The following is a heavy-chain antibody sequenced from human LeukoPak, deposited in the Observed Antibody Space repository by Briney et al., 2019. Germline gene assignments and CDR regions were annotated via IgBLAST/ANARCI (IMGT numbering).Heavy chain of an antibody. D-gene: IGHD3-22*01. CDR1: GGSISNYY. CDR2: IYYIGST. J-gene: IGHJ4*02. V-gene: IGHV4-59*01. CDR3: ARGPTYYNDSSGYYLFDS. Sequence: SETLSLTCTVSGGSISNYYWSWVRQPPGKGLEWIGYIYYIGSTNYNPSLKSRVIISVDTSKNQFSLELNSVTAADTAVYYCARGPTYYNDSSGYYLFDSWGQGTLVTVSS.